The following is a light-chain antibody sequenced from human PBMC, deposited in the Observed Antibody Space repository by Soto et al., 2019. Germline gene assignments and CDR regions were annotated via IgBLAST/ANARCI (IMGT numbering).Light chain of an antibody. V-gene: IGKV1-39*01. Sequence: DVQMTQSPSSLSASLGDRVTITCRASQDILSYLNWYQQKPGKAPKLLISGSSTLQNGVPSRFIGRGSGTEFTLAITSLQPEDVATYYGQQGFTTLLSFGGGTKLEI. J-gene: IGKJ4*01. CDR3: QQGFTTLLS. CDR1: QDILSY. CDR2: GSS.